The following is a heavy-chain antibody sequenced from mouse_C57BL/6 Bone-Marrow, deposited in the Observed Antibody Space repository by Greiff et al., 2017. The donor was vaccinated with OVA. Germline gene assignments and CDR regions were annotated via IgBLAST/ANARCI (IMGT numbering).Heavy chain of an antibody. D-gene: IGHD1-1*01. Sequence: VQLQQSGTVLARPGASVKMSCKTSGYIFTSYWMHWVKQRPGQGLEWIGAIYPGNSDTSYNQKFKGKAKLTAVTSASTAYMELSSLPNEDSAVYYCTRGYGSSYWYFDVWGTGTTVTVSS. J-gene: IGHJ1*03. CDR3: TRGYGSSYWYFDV. CDR1: GYIFTSYW. V-gene: IGHV1-5*01. CDR2: IYPGNSDT.